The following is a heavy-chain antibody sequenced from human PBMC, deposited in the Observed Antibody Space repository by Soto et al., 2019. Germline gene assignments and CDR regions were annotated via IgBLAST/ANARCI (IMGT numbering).Heavy chain of an antibody. D-gene: IGHD2-15*01. V-gene: IGHV1-46*01. Sequence: ASVKVSCKASGYLFTAYSMHWVRLAPGQGLEWMGVVNPSGGSTKYAQNFQGRVTMTRDTSTTTIYMELSSLRSDDTAIYYCAREENCSGGTCYSEYFHRWGQGTLVTVPQ. CDR2: VNPSGGST. CDR1: GYLFTAYS. CDR3: AREENCSGGTCYSEYFHR. J-gene: IGHJ1*01.